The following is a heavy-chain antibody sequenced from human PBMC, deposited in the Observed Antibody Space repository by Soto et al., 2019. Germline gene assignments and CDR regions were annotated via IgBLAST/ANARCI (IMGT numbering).Heavy chain of an antibody. CDR1: GGSFSGYY. J-gene: IGHJ4*02. CDR3: ARDRRSYSDYFDY. D-gene: IGHD1-26*01. V-gene: IGHV4-34*01. Sequence: PSETLSLTCAVYGGSFSGYYWSWIRQPPGRGLEWIGEITHSGNTNYNASLKSRVTISEDTSKNQFSLKLSSVTAADTAVYYCARDRRSYSDYFDYWGQGTLVTVSS. CDR2: ITHSGNT.